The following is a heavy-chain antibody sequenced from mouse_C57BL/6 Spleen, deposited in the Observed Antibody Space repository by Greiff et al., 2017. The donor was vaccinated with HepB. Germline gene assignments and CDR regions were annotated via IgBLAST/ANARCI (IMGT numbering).Heavy chain of an antibody. CDR2: IYPGSGST. CDR3: ARGQLRLRGYAMDY. Sequence: VQLQQPGAELVKPGASVKMSCKASGYTFTSYWITWAKQRPGQGLEWIGDIYPGSGSTNYNEKFKSKATLTVDTSSSTAYMQLSSLTSEDSAVYYCARGQLRLRGYAMDYWGQGTSVTVSS. D-gene: IGHD3-2*02. CDR1: GYTFTSYW. V-gene: IGHV1-55*01. J-gene: IGHJ4*01.